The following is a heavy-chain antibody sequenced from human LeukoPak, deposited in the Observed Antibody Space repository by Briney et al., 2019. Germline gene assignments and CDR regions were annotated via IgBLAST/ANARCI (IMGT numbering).Heavy chain of an antibody. V-gene: IGHV1-69*05. Sequence: ASVTVSFKASGGTFISYAISWVRQAPGKGLEWMGGIIPIFGTANYAQKFQGRVTITTDESTSTAYMELSSLRSEDTAVYYCARERNHPYYFDYWGQGTLVTVSS. CDR3: ARERNHPYYFDY. J-gene: IGHJ4*02. CDR1: GGTFISYA. D-gene: IGHD2/OR15-2a*01. CDR2: IIPIFGTA.